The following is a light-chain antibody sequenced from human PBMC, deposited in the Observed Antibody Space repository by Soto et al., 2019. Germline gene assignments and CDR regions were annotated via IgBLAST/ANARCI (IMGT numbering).Light chain of an antibody. CDR3: NPYTSTEIPYV. CDR1: NSDVGAHDL. Sequence: QSVLAQPASVSGSPGQSIAISCTGTNSDVGAHDLVSWYQHHPGKAPRLMIYAVYNRPSGVSDRFSGSKSANTASLTISGLQAEDEADYYCNPYTSTEIPYVFGTGTKVTVL. V-gene: IGLV2-14*01. CDR2: AVY. J-gene: IGLJ1*01.